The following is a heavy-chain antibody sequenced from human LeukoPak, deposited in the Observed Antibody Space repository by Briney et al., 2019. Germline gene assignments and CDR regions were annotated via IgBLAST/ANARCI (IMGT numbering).Heavy chain of an antibody. Sequence: ASVKVSCKASGYTFTSYGISWVRQAPGQGLEWMGWISAYNGNTNYAQKLQSRVTMTTDTSTSTAYMELRSLRSDDTAVYYCARAPYQLLFNDYWGQGTLVTVSS. V-gene: IGHV1-18*01. CDR2: ISAYNGNT. CDR1: GYTFTSYG. J-gene: IGHJ4*02. D-gene: IGHD2-2*01. CDR3: ARAPYQLLFNDY.